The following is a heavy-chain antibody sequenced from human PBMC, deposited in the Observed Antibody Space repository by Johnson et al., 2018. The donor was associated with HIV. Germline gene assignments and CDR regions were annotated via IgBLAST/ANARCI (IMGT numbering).Heavy chain of an antibody. Sequence: QLVESGGGVVQPGGSLRLSCAASGFTFSSYGMHWVRQAPGKGLEWVAFIRYDGSNKYYADSVKGRFTISRDNSKNTLYLQMNSLRAEDTAVYYCAKDYAVGIRANAFDIWGQGTMVTVSS. D-gene: IGHD1-26*01. CDR3: AKDYAVGIRANAFDI. CDR1: GFTFSSYG. J-gene: IGHJ3*02. CDR2: IRYDGSNK. V-gene: IGHV3-30*02.